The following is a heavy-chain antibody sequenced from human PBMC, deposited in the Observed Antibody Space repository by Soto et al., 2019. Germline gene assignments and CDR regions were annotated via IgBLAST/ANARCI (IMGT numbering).Heavy chain of an antibody. D-gene: IGHD3-10*01. J-gene: IGHJ5*01. CDR1: GASINNFAYY. V-gene: IGHV4-39*01. CDR2: VYYNENT. Sequence: SETLSLTCSVSGASINNFAYYWGWIRQPPGKGLEWIGTVYYNENTYYNPSLKSRVAISVDTAKNQFSLNLRSVTAADTAIYFCARRERYYGSPGWFDPWGQGTMVTVYS. CDR3: ARRERYYGSPGWFDP.